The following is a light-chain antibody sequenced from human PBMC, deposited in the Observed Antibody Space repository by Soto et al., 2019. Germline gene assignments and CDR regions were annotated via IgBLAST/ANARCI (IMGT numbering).Light chain of an antibody. J-gene: IGLJ2*01. CDR1: SSDVGSYNL. Sequence: QSALTQPASVSGSPGQSITISCTGNSSDVGSYNLVSWYQQHPGKAPKLLIYEGSKRPSGVSNRFSGSKSGNTASLTVSGLQAEDEADYYCSSYAGDTTSDVVFGGGTKLTVL. V-gene: IGLV2-23*01. CDR3: SSYAGDTTSDVV. CDR2: EGS.